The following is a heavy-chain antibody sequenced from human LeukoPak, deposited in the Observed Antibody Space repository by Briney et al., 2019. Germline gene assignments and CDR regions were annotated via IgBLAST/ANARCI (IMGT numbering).Heavy chain of an antibody. CDR2: IIPIFGTA. CDR3: ARIPYYGSGSYYTPGAFDI. V-gene: IGHV1-69*13. J-gene: IGHJ3*02. Sequence: SVKVSCKASGGTFSSYAISWVRQAPGQGLEWMGGIIPIFGTANYAQKFQGRVTITADESTSTAYMELSSLRSEDTAVYYCARIPYYGSGSYYTPGAFDIWGQGTMVTVSS. D-gene: IGHD3-10*01. CDR1: GGTFSSYA.